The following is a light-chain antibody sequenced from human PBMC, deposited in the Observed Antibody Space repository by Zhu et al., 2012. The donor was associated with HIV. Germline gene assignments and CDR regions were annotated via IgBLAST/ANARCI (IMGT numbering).Light chain of an antibody. V-gene: IGKV3-15*01. CDR3: QQYNNWPPIT. J-gene: IGKJ5*01. CDR1: QTVSNN. Sequence: EIVMTQSPATLSVPPGERATLPCRASQTVSNNLAWYQQKPGQAPRLLIYGASIRATGIPARFSGSGSGTDFTLTISSMQSEDFAVYYCQQYNNWPPITFGQGTRLEIK. CDR2: GAS.